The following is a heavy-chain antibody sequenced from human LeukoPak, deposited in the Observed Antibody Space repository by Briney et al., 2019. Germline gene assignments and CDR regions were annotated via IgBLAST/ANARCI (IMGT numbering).Heavy chain of an antibody. CDR2: IYHSGST. Sequence: PSQTLSLTCTVSGGSISSGGYYWSWIRQPPGKGLEWIGYIYHSGSTYYNPSLQSRVTISVDRSKNQFSLKLSSVTAADTAVYYCARAPVWSGYFDYWGQGTLVTVSS. CDR3: ARAPVWSGYFDY. J-gene: IGHJ4*02. D-gene: IGHD3-3*01. CDR1: GGSISSGGYY. V-gene: IGHV4-30-2*01.